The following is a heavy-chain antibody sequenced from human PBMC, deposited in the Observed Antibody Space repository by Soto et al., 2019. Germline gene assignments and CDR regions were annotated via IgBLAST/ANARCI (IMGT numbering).Heavy chain of an antibody. CDR2: IYYSGST. CDR1: GGSVSSGSYY. D-gene: IGHD3-10*01. CDR3: ASISGGYFYYYGMDV. J-gene: IGHJ6*02. Sequence: QVQLQESGPGLVKPSETLSLTCTVSGGSVSSGSYYWSWIRQPPGKGLEWIGYIYYSGSTNYNPSLKSRVTISVDTSKNQFSLKLSSVTAADTAVYYCASISGGYFYYYGMDVWGQGTTGTVSS. V-gene: IGHV4-61*01.